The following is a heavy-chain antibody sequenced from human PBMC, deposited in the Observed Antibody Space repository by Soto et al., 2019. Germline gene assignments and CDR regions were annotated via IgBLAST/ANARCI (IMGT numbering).Heavy chain of an antibody. J-gene: IGHJ4*02. CDR1: GGTFSSYA. CDR2: IVPIVDTS. Sequence: QVQLVQSGAEVRQPASSVKVSCKTSGGTFSSYAISWVRQAPGQGLEWMGGIVPIVDTSTYAQKFQGRATITADESTSTVYMELSSLRSDDTAVYYCVRVVAIPGSPDNWGQGTLVTVSS. V-gene: IGHV1-69*12. D-gene: IGHD2-15*01. CDR3: VRVVAIPGSPDN.